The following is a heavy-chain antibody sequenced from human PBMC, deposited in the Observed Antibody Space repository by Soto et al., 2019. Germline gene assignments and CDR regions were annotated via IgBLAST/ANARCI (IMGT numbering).Heavy chain of an antibody. V-gene: IGHV3-30*18. J-gene: IGHJ4*02. CDR2: ISYDGSNN. D-gene: IGHD5-18*01. CDR3: AKDIVKYTYGACDY. Sequence: QVQLVESGGAVVQPGKSLRLSCAASGFTFSSYGMYWVRQAPGKGLEWVAAISYDGSNNYHADSVKGRFTISRDNSTNTLYLHLNSLRTEDTAVYYCAKDIVKYTYGACDYWGQGVLVTVSS. CDR1: GFTFSSYG.